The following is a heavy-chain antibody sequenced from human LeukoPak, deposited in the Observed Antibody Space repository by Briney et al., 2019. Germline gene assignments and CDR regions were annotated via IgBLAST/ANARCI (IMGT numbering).Heavy chain of an antibody. D-gene: IGHD6-19*01. Sequence: PGGSLRLSCAASRFTFSNAWMSRVRQAPGKGLEWIGRIKSRVDGGTTDYAASVRGRFIISRDDSKNTLYLQMNSLKTEDTALYYCTTLMLTAGAPWGQGTLVTVSS. J-gene: IGHJ5*02. CDR3: TTLMLTAGAP. CDR1: RFTFSNAW. CDR2: IKSRVDGGTT. V-gene: IGHV3-15*01.